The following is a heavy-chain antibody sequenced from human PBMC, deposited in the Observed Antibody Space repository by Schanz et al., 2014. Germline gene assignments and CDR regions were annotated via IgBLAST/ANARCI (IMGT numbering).Heavy chain of an antibody. CDR1: GYTFISYG. D-gene: IGHD3-9*01. V-gene: IGHV1-18*01. CDR3: ARVQDDILTGLEYYYGMDV. Sequence: QVQLVQSGAEVRKPGASVKVSCKASGYTFISYGISWVRQAPGQGLEWLGWISGSNGNTNYTQKFQGRVTMTTDTSTSTAYMELRSLRSDDTAVYYCARVQDDILTGLEYYYGMDVWSRGTTVAVAS. J-gene: IGHJ6*02. CDR2: ISGSNGNT.